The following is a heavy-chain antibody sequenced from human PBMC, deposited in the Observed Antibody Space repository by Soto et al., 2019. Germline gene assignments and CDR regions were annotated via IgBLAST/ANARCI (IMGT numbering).Heavy chain of an antibody. CDR1: GYTFNDYY. CDR2: INPNSGGT. J-gene: IGHJ4*02. CDR3: ARVDLTTTGYYFDY. Sequence: ASVKVSCKASGYTFNDYYMHWVRQAPGQGLEWMGWINPNSGGTNYAQKFQGRVTMTRDTSISTAYMELSRLRSDDTAVYYCARVDLTTTGYYFDYWGQGTLVTVSS. D-gene: IGHD1-26*01. V-gene: IGHV1-2*02.